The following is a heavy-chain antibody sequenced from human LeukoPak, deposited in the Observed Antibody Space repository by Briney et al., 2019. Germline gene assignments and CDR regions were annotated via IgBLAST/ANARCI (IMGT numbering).Heavy chain of an antibody. CDR1: GFTFSTYC. V-gene: IGHV3-7*01. CDR2: IKQDGSEK. D-gene: IGHD2-21*02. J-gene: IGHJ4*02. Sequence: GGSLRLSCAASGFTFSTYCTSWVRQAPGKGLEWVANIKQDGSEKYYVDSVKGRFTISRDNAKNSLYLQMNSLRAEDTAVYYCASGAYCGGDCYSYYWGQGTLVTVSS. CDR3: ASGAYCGGDCYSYY.